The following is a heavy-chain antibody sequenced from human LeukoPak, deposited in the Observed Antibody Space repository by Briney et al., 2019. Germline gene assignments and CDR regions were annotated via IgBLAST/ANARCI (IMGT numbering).Heavy chain of an antibody. Sequence: SETLSLTCTVSGGSISSYYWSWIRQPPGKGLEWIGYIYYSGSTNYNPSLKSRVTVSVDTSKNQFSLKLSSVTAADTAVYYCARGESGYDPIDYWGQGTLVTVSS. CDR2: IYYSGST. CDR3: ARGESGYDPIDY. CDR1: GGSISSYY. D-gene: IGHD5-12*01. V-gene: IGHV4-59*01. J-gene: IGHJ4*02.